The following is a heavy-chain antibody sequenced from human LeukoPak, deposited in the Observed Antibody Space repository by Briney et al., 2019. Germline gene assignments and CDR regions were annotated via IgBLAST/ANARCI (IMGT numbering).Heavy chain of an antibody. Sequence: ASVKVSCKASGYTFTGYYMHWVRQAPGQGLEWMGWINPNSGGTNYAQKFQGRVTVTRDTSISTAYKELSRLRSDDTAVYYCARGVANIAAEPEYYWGQGTLVTVSS. CDR2: INPNSGGT. D-gene: IGHD6-13*01. V-gene: IGHV1-2*02. J-gene: IGHJ4*02. CDR3: ARGVANIAAEPEYY. CDR1: GYTFTGYY.